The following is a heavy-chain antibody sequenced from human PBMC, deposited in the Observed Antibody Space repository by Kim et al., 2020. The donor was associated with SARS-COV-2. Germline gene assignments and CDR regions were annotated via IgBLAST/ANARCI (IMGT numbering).Heavy chain of an antibody. CDR2: INPNSGGT. V-gene: IGHV1-2*02. CDR1: GYTFTVFH. D-gene: IGHD7-27*01. J-gene: IGHJ4*02. CDR3: VRNGLGSSVEG. Sequence: ASVKVSCKASGYTFTVFHMHWVRQAPGQGLEWMGWINPNSGGTYYAQKFQGRVTMTRDTSINTAYMELSRLTSDDTAVFYCVRNGLGSSVEGWGQGTPLT.